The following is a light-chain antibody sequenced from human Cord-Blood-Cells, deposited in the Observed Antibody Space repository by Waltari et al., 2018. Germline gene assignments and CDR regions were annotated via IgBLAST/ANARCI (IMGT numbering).Light chain of an antibody. Sequence: YAQTQTHTESGSHGKEVTIAGPGNGSDVGDYDSVPWYQQHPGKAPKLMIYEVSKRPSGVTDRFSGSKSGNTASLTVSELQAEDEADYYCSSYAGSNNYVFGTGTKVTVL. CDR1: GSDVGDYDS. J-gene: IGLJ1*01. CDR3: SSYAGSNNYV. V-gene: IGLV2-8*01. CDR2: EVS.